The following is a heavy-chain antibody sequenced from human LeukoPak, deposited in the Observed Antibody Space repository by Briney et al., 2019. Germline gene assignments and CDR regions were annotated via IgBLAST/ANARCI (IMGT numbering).Heavy chain of an antibody. V-gene: IGHV6-1*01. CDR2: TYYRSKWYN. CDR1: GDSVSSSTAA. J-gene: IGHJ6*04. D-gene: IGHD3-10*01. Sequence: SQTLSLTCAISGDSVSSSTAAWNWIRQSPSRGLEWLGRTYYRSKWYNDYAVSVKSRITINPDTSKNQFSLQLNSVTPEDTAVYYCARDGGSGNTKKKIYYYYGMDVWGKGTTVTVSS. CDR3: ARDGGSGNTKKKIYYYYGMDV.